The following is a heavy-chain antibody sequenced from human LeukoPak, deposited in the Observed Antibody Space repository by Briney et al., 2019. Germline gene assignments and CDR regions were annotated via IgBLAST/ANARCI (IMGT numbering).Heavy chain of an antibody. V-gene: IGHV4-39*01. D-gene: IGHD6-13*01. CDR3: ARAHGVLADY. CDR2: IYYSGST. CDR1: GGSISSSSYY. Sequence: SETLSLTCTVSGGSISSSSYYWGWIRQPPGKGLEWIGSIYYSGSTYYNPSLKSRVTISVDTSKNQFSLKLSSVTAADTAVYYCARAHGVLADYWGQGTLVTVSS. J-gene: IGHJ4*02.